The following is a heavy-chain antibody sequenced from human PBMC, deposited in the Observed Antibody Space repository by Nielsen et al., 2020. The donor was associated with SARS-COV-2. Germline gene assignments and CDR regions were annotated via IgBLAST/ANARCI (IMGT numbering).Heavy chain of an antibody. J-gene: IGHJ3*02. CDR2: IYYSGST. CDR3: ARTPLEGVAFDI. V-gene: IGHV4-31*02. Sequence: WIRQPPGKGLEWIGYIYYSGSTYYNPSLKSRVTISVDTSKNQFSLKLSSVTAADTAVYYCARTPLEGVAFDIWGQGTTVTVSS. D-gene: IGHD3-3*01.